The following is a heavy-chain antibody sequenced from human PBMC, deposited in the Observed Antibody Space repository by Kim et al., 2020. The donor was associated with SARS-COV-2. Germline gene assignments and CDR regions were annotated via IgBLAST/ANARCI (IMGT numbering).Heavy chain of an antibody. Sequence: ASVKVSCKASGYTFTSYGISWVRQAPGQGLEWMGWISVYNGNTNYAQKFQGRVTMTTDRSTSTAYMELRSLRSDDTAVYYCARETPDYDSSGYDAFDIWGQGTMVTVSS. CDR3: ARETPDYDSSGYDAFDI. D-gene: IGHD3-22*01. CDR2: ISVYNGNT. J-gene: IGHJ3*02. V-gene: IGHV1-18*04. CDR1: GYTFTSYG.